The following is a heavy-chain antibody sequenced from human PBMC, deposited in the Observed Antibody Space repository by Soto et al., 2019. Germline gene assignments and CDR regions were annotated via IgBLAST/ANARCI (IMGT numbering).Heavy chain of an antibody. V-gene: IGHV4-31*03. CDR1: GGSISSGGYY. Sequence: SETLSLTCTVSGGSISSGGYYWSWIRQHPGKGLEWIGYIYYSGSTYYNPSLKSRVTISVDTSKNQFSLKLSSVTAADTAVYYGARVGYSTNIGIDYWGQGTLVTVSS. CDR2: IYYSGST. CDR3: ARVGYSTNIGIDY. D-gene: IGHD3-22*01. J-gene: IGHJ4*02.